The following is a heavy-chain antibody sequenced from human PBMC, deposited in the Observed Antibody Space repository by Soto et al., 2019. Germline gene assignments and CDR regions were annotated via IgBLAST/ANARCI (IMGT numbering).Heavy chain of an antibody. Sequence: GGSLRLSCAVAGFIVSSNYMTWVRLAPGKGLEWVSYISSSGRTIYDADSVKGRFTISRDNAKNSLYLQMISLRAEDTAVYYCATDWYGEKFDYWGQGTLVTVSS. CDR2: ISSSGRTI. D-gene: IGHD3-10*01. J-gene: IGHJ4*02. CDR1: GFIVSSNY. CDR3: ATDWYGEKFDY. V-gene: IGHV3-48*01.